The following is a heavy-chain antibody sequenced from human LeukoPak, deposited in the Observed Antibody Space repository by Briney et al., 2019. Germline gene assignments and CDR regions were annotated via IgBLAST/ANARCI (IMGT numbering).Heavy chain of an antibody. V-gene: IGHV1-18*01. CDR3: ARAVEMATNFFDY. CDR2: ISAYNGNT. CDR1: GYTFTSYG. D-gene: IGHD5-24*01. J-gene: IGHJ4*02. Sequence: ASVKVSCKASGYTFTSYGISWVRQAPGQGLEWMGWISAYNGNTNYAQKLQGRVTITADKSTSTAYMELSSLRSEDTAVYYCARAVEMATNFFDYWGQGTLVTVSS.